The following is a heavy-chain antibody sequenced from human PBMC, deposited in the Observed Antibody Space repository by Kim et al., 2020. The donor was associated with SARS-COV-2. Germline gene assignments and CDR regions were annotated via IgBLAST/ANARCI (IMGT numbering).Heavy chain of an antibody. Sequence: SETLSLTCTVSGGSISSSSYYWGWIRQPPGKGLEWIGSIYYSGSTYYNPSLKSRVTISVDTSKNQFSLKLSSVTAADTAVYYCARRGYYDSSGYLSPIDYWGQGTLVTVSS. V-gene: IGHV4-39*01. J-gene: IGHJ4*02. CDR3: ARRGYYDSSGYLSPIDY. CDR2: IYYSGST. D-gene: IGHD3-22*01. CDR1: GGSISSSSYY.